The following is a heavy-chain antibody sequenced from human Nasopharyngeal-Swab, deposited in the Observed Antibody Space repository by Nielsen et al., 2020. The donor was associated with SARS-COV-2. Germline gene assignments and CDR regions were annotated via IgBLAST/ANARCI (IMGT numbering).Heavy chain of an antibody. D-gene: IGHD3-22*01. V-gene: IGHV3-33*01. Sequence: GGSLRLSCKASGFSVTSHGMHWVRQAPGKGLEWVAVISYDGTNKFYADSVKGRFTISRDNSKNTLYLQMNSLRAEDTAMYYCHLSSGYDGYINYWGQGTLVTVSS. CDR3: HLSSGYDGYINY. CDR2: ISYDGTNK. J-gene: IGHJ4*02. CDR1: GFSVTSHG.